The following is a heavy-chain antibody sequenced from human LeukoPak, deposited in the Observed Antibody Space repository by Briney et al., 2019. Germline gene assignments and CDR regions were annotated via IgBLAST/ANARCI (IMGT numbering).Heavy chain of an antibody. J-gene: IGHJ5*02. CDR1: GYSISSGYY. D-gene: IGHD3-22*01. CDR2: IYHSGST. V-gene: IGHV4-38-2*02. Sequence: SETLSLTCTVSGYSISSGYYWGWIRQPPGKGLERIGSIYHSGSTYYNPSLKSRVTISVDTSKNQFSLKLSSVTAADTAVYYCARTVTMRGALEGWFDPWGQGALVTVSS. CDR3: ARTVTMRGALEGWFDP.